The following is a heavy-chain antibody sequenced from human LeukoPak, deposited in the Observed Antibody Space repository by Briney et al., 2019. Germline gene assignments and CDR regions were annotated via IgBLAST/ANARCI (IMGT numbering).Heavy chain of an antibody. J-gene: IGHJ4*02. CDR2: IRYSGTT. CDR1: GGSISSNSYF. V-gene: IGHV4-39*07. CDR3: AGDRGSEYDS. Sequence: SETLSLTCTVSGGSISSNSYFWGWIRQPPGKGLEWIGAIRYSGTTFHNPSLQSRVTISLDPSKNQFSLKVSSVTAADTAVYYCAGDRGSEYDSWGQGTLVTVSS. D-gene: IGHD3-16*01.